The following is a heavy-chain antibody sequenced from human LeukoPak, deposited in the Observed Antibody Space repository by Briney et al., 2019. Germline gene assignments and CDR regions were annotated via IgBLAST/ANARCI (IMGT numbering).Heavy chain of an antibody. CDR3: ARESGITMVRGVTVYYYYYYMDV. J-gene: IGHJ6*03. CDR2: IKQDGSEK. CDR1: GFTFSSYW. Sequence: GGSLRLSCAASGFTFSSYWMSWVRQAPGKGLEWVANIKQDGSEKYYVDSVKGRFTISRDNAKNSLYLQMNSLRAEDTAVYYCARESGITMVRGVTVYYYYYYMDVWGKGTTVTVSS. V-gene: IGHV3-7*01. D-gene: IGHD3-10*01.